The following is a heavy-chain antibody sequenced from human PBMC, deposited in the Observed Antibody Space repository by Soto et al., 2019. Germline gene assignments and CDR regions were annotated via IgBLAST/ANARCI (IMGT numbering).Heavy chain of an antibody. V-gene: IGHV4-31*03. CDR3: ARVGRGSTYYYYYYMDV. Sequence: SETLSLTCTVSGGSISSGGYYWSWIRQHPGKGLEWIGYIYYSGSTYYNPSLKSRVTISVDTSKNQFSLKLSSVTAADTAVYYCARVGRGSTYYYYYYMDVWGKGTTVTVSS. CDR1: GGSISSGGYY. J-gene: IGHJ6*03. D-gene: IGHD3-10*01. CDR2: IYYSGST.